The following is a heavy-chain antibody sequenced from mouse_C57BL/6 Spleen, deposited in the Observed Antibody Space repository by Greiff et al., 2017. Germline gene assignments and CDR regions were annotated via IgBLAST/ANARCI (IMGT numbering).Heavy chain of an antibody. J-gene: IGHJ2*01. D-gene: IGHD2-12*01. CDR3: ARRGDDGTLYYCDY. CDR1: GYAFSSYW. CDR2: IYPGDGDT. Sequence: QVQLQQSGAELVKPGASVKISCKASGYAFSSYWMNWVKQRPGRGLEGIGQIYPGDGDTNYNGKFKGKATLTADKSSSTAYMQLSSLTSEDSAVYFCARRGDDGTLYYCDYWGQGTTLTVSS. V-gene: IGHV1-80*01.